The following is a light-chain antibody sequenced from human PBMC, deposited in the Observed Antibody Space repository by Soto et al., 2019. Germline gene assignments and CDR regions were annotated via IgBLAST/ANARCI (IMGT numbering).Light chain of an antibody. CDR2: DVD. CDR3: SSYTSSSTRV. Sequence: QSALTQPASVSGSPGQSITISCTGTSSDVGGYNYVSWYQQYPDKAPKVVIYDVDNRPSGVSHRFSGSKSGNTASLTISGLQAEDEADYYCSSYTSSSTRVFGTGTKVTVL. V-gene: IGLV2-14*03. J-gene: IGLJ1*01. CDR1: SSDVGGYNY.